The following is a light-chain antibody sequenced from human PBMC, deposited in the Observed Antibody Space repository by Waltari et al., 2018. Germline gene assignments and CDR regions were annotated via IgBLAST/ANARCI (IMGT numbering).Light chain of an antibody. CDR1: SSNIGRTT. Sequence: QSVLTQPPSASGTPGQRVTISCSGSSSNIGRTTVHWYQQLPGTAPKLLIYSNNQRPSGVPDRFSGSKSGTSASLAISGLQSEDEADYYCAAWDDSLNGYVVFGGGTKLTVL. J-gene: IGLJ2*01. V-gene: IGLV1-44*01. CDR3: AAWDDSLNGYVV. CDR2: SNN.